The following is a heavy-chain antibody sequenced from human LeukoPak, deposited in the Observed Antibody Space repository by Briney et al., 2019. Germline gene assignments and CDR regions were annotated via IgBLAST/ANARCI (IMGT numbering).Heavy chain of an antibody. V-gene: IGHV3-9*03. CDR2: ISWNSGSI. D-gene: IGHD6-13*01. CDR1: GFTFDDYA. CDR3: AKDASSSSSWPYYFDY. J-gene: IGHJ4*02. Sequence: PGGSLRLSCAASGFTFDDYAMHWVRQAPGKGLEWVSGISWNSGSIGYADSVKGRFTISRDNAKNSLYLQMNSLRAEDMALYYCAKDASSSSSWPYYFDYWGQGTLVTVSS.